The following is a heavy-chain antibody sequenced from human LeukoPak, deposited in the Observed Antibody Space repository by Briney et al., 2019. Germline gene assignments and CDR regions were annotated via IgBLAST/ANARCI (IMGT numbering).Heavy chain of an antibody. Sequence: ASVKVSCKASGGTFSSYAISWVRQAPGQGLEWMGGIIPIFGTANYAQKFQGRVTITADKSTSTAYMELSSLRSEGTAVYYCARGGDYDILTGYYTGFPSYYFDYWGQGTLVTVSS. D-gene: IGHD3-9*01. CDR2: IIPIFGTA. CDR1: GGTFSSYA. J-gene: IGHJ4*02. CDR3: ARGGDYDILTGYYTGFPSYYFDY. V-gene: IGHV1-69*06.